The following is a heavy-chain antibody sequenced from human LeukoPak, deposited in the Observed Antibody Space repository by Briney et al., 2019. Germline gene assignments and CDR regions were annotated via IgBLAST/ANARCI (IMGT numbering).Heavy chain of an antibody. V-gene: IGHV3-23*01. J-gene: IGHJ4*02. CDR3: AKASEWLRFMFDY. CDR1: GFTFSSYA. D-gene: IGHD5-12*01. CDR2: ISGSGGST. Sequence: GGSLRLSCAASGFTFSSYAMGWVRQAPGKGLEWVSAISGSGGSTYYADSVKGRFTISRDNSKNTLYLQMNSLRAEDTAVYYCAKASEWLRFMFDYWGQGTLVTVSS.